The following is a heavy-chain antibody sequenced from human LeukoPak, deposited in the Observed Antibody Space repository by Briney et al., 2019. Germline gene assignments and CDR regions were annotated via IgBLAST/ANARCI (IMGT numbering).Heavy chain of an antibody. D-gene: IGHD6-19*01. J-gene: IGHJ4*02. V-gene: IGHV3-21*01. Sequence: PGGSLRLSCAASGFTFSSYSMNWVRKAPGKGLEWVSSISSSSSYIYYADSVKGRFTISRDNAKNSLYLQMNSLRAEDTAVYYCARDRLGYSSGWYANWGQGTLVTVSS. CDR1: GFTFSSYS. CDR3: ARDRLGYSSGWYAN. CDR2: ISSSSSYI.